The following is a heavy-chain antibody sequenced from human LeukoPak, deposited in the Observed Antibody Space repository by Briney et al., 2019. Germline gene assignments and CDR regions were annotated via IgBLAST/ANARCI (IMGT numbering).Heavy chain of an antibody. Sequence: VASVKVSCKASEYTFTDYYVHWVRQAPGQGFEWMGWSNPKSGGTNYAQRFQGRVTMTRDTSISTVYMELRRLRVDDTAVYYCARDFDTSGYYAGHWGQGTLVTVSS. J-gene: IGHJ4*02. CDR1: EYTFTDYY. V-gene: IGHV1-2*02. CDR3: ARDFDTSGYYAGH. D-gene: IGHD3-22*01. CDR2: SNPKSGGT.